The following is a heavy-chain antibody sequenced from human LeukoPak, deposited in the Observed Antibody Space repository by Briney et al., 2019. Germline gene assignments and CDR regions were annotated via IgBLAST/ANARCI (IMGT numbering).Heavy chain of an antibody. D-gene: IGHD3-22*01. CDR3: ARDRDYDSANFDY. J-gene: IGHJ4*02. Sequence: GRSLRLSCAASGFTFSSFGMHWVRQTPGKGLEWVAVIWYDGGHKYYADSVKGRFSISRDDSKNTLYLQMNSLRAEDTAVYYCARDRDYDSANFDYWGQGTLVTVSS. CDR1: GFTFSSFG. CDR2: IWYDGGHK. V-gene: IGHV3-33*01.